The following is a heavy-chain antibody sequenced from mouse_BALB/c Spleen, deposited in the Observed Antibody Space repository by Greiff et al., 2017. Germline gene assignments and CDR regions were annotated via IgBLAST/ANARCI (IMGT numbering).Heavy chain of an antibody. D-gene: IGHD2-2*01. CDR3: ARIGLENYFDY. CDR1: GYSITSDYA. CDR2: ISYSGST. Sequence: EVQRVESGPGLVKPSQSLSLTCTVTGYSITSDYAWNWIRQFPGNKLEWMGYISYSGSTSYNPSLKSRISITRDTSKNQFFLQLNSVTTEDTATYYCARIGLENYFDYWGQGTTLTVSS. J-gene: IGHJ2*01. V-gene: IGHV3-2*02.